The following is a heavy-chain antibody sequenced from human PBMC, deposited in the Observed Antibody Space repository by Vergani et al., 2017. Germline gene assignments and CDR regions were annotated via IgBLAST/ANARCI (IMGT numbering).Heavy chain of an antibody. CDR2: LNPNSGGT. D-gene: IGHD2-2*01. V-gene: IGHV1-2*02. J-gene: IGHJ5*02. CDR1: GYTFTGYY. CDR3: ARVFVGDIIVVPAAPSLAFAP. Sequence: QVQLVQSGAEVKKPGASVKVSCKASGYTFTGYYMHWVRQAHGQGLEWMGWLNPNSGGTNYAQKFQGRVTMTRDTPISTAYMALGRLRSDDTAVYYCARVFVGDIIVVPAAPSLAFAPWGQGTLVTVSS.